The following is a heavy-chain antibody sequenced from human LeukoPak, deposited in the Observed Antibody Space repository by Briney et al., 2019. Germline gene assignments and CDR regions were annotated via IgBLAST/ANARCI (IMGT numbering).Heavy chain of an antibody. Sequence: GASVKVSCKASGYTFTDHYMHWVRQAPGQGLEWMGWINPNSGGTNYAQKFQGRVTMTEDTSTDTAYMELSSLRSEDTAVYYCATPVGPYIVGAFDIWGQGTMVTVSS. D-gene: IGHD3-16*02. CDR3: ATPVGPYIVGAFDI. CDR2: INPNSGGT. CDR1: GYTFTDHY. V-gene: IGHV1-2*02. J-gene: IGHJ3*02.